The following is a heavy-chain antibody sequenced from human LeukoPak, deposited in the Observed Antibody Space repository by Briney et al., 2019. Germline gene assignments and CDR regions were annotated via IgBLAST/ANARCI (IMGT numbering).Heavy chain of an antibody. CDR1: GGSISTYY. D-gene: IGHD4/OR15-4a*01. J-gene: IGHJ4*02. Sequence: SETLSLTCTVSGGSISTYYWSWIRQPPGKGLEWIGYIYYNGRTDSNPSLRSRVAISVDTPKNQFSLKLNSVTTSDTAVYYCARGGVTGARTRGAFVPSFDNWGQGSLVTVSS. V-gene: IGHV4-59*01. CDR2: IYYNGRT. CDR3: ARGGVTGARTRGAFVPSFDN.